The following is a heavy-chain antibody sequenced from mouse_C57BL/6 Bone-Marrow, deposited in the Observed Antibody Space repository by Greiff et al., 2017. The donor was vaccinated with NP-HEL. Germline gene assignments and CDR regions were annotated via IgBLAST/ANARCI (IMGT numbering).Heavy chain of an antibody. Sequence: QVQLKESGAELVRPGASVTLSCKASGYTFTDYEMHWVKQTPVHGLEWIGAIDPETGGTAYNQKFKGKAILTADKSSSTAYMELRSLTSEDSAVYYCTRYSSSWFAYWGQGTLVTVSA. CDR3: TRYSSSWFAY. V-gene: IGHV1-15*01. CDR2: IDPETGGT. D-gene: IGHD1-1*01. CDR1: GYTFTDYE. J-gene: IGHJ3*01.